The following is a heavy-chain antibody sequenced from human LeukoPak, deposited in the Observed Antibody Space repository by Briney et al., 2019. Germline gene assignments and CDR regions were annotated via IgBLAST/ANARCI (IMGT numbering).Heavy chain of an antibody. CDR3: AKGPIFGVVSKGTYFDY. Sequence: GGSLRLSCAASGFTFSSYAMSWVRQAPGKGLEWVSAISGSGGSTYYADSVKGRFTISRDNSKSTLYLQMNSLRAEDTAVYYCAKGPIFGVVSKGTYFDYWGQGTLVTVSS. J-gene: IGHJ4*02. V-gene: IGHV3-23*01. CDR2: ISGSGGST. D-gene: IGHD3-3*01. CDR1: GFTFSSYA.